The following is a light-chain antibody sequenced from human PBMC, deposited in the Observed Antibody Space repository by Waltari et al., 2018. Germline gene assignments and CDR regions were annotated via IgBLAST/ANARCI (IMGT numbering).Light chain of an antibody. CDR3: SSYAGSINPYV. V-gene: IGLV2-8*01. CDR2: EVT. CDR1: SSDGGGYNY. J-gene: IGLJ1*01. Sequence: QSALTQPPSASGSPGQSVTISCTGTSSDGGGYNYVSCYQQLPGKAPKLLISEVTKRPSGVPDRFSGSKSGNTASLTVSGLQTEDEADYYCSSYAGSINPYVFGSGTRVTVL.